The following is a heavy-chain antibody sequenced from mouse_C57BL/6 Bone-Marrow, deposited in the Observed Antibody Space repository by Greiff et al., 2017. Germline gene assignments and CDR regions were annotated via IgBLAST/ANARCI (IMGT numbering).Heavy chain of an antibody. Sequence: EVKLQESGGGLVKPGGSLKLSCAASGFTFSSYAMSWVRQTPEKRLAWVATISDGGSYTYYPDNVKGRFTISRDNAKNNLYLQMSHLKSEDTAMYYCARDQGYFDVWGTGTTVTVSS. CDR1: GFTFSSYA. CDR2: ISDGGSYT. J-gene: IGHJ1*03. V-gene: IGHV5-4*01. CDR3: ARDQGYFDV. D-gene: IGHD3-2*02.